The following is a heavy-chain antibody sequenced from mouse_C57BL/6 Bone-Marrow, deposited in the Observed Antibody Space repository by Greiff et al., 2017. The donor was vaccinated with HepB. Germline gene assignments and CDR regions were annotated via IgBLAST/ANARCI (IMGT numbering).Heavy chain of an antibody. Sequence: QVQLQQSGAELARPGASVKLSCKASGYTFTSYGISWVKQRTGQGLEWIGEIYPRSGNTYYNEKFKGKATLTADKSSSTAYMELRSLTSEDSAVYFCARDSITTVVASDYAMDYWGQGTSVTVSS. CDR2: IYPRSGNT. D-gene: IGHD1-1*01. CDR1: GYTFTSYG. CDR3: ARDSITTVVASDYAMDY. V-gene: IGHV1-81*01. J-gene: IGHJ4*01.